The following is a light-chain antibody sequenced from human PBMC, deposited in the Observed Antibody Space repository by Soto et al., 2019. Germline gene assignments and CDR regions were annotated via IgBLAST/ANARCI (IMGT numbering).Light chain of an antibody. Sequence: EIVLTQSPATLSLSPGEIATLSCRASQSVSSSYLAWYQQKPGQAPRLLIYGASSRATGIPDRFSGSGSGTDFTLTISSLEPEDFAVYYCQQYGSSPATFGQGTKVDIK. CDR3: QQYGSSPAT. V-gene: IGKV3-20*01. J-gene: IGKJ1*01. CDR2: GAS. CDR1: QSVSSSY.